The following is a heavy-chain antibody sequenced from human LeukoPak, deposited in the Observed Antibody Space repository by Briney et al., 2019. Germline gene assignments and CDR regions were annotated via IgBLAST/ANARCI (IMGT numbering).Heavy chain of an antibody. CDR3: ARIPSYYYYYGMDV. J-gene: IGHJ6*02. CDR2: IIPIFGTA. Sequence: ASVKVSCKASGGTFSSYAISWVRQAPGQGLEWMGGIIPIFGTANYAQKFQGRVTITADESTSTAYMELSSLRSEDTAVYYCARIPSYYYYYGMDVWGQGTTVTVSS. V-gene: IGHV1-69*13. CDR1: GGTFSSYA.